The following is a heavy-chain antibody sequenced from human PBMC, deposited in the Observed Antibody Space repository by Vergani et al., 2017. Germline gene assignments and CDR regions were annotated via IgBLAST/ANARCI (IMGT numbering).Heavy chain of an antibody. V-gene: IGHV4-39*01. CDR1: GASIRSSNYY. J-gene: IGHJ5*02. CDR2: IYYSGST. D-gene: IGHD6-19*01. CDR3: ARHSTVEWLVKLGWIDP. Sequence: QLQLQESGPGLVKPSATLSLTCSVSGASIRSSNYYWGWIRQPPGKGLEWIASIYYSGSTYYNPSRKSRVTISVDTSKNQFSLKLSSVTAADTAVYFCARHSTVEWLVKLGWIDPGGQGILVTVSS.